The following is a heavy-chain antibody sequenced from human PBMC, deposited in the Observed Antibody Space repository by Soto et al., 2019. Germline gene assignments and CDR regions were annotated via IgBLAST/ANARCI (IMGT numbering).Heavy chain of an antibody. CDR3: ASSHRYSYGPNYYYYGMDV. J-gene: IGHJ6*02. V-gene: IGHV1-69*01. D-gene: IGHD5-18*01. CDR1: GGTFSSYA. Sequence: QVQLVQSGAEVKKPGSSMKVSCKASGGTFSSYAISWVRQAPGQGLEWMGGIIPIFGTANYAQKFQGRVTITADESTSTAYMELSSLRSEDTAVYYCASSHRYSYGPNYYYYGMDVWGQGTTVTVSS. CDR2: IIPIFGTA.